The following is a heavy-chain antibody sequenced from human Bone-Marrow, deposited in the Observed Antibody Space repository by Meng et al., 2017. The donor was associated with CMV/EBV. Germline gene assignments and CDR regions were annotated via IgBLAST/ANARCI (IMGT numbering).Heavy chain of an antibody. Sequence: GGSLRLSCAASGFTFSSYAMSWVRQAPGKGLEWVSTISGSGDSTYYADSVKGRFTISRDNSKNTLYLQMNSLRAEDTATYFCAKRSTAMVSWGQGTVVTVSS. CDR3: AKRSTAMVS. CDR2: ISGSGDST. V-gene: IGHV3-23*01. J-gene: IGHJ1*01. D-gene: IGHD5-18*01. CDR1: GFTFSSYA.